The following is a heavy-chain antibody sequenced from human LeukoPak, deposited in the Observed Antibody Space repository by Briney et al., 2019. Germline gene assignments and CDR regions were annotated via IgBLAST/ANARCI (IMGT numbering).Heavy chain of an antibody. Sequence: GGSLRLSCTASGFTFSTNSMNWVRQAPGEGLEWVSYIGGRSAAIYYADSVKGGFTISRDNAKNSLYLQMNSLRAEDTAVYYCARARAAHPYDFDYWGRGTLVAVSS. V-gene: IGHV3-48*04. CDR1: GFTFSTNS. J-gene: IGHJ4*02. CDR2: IGGRSAAI. D-gene: IGHD6-6*01. CDR3: ARARAAHPYDFDY.